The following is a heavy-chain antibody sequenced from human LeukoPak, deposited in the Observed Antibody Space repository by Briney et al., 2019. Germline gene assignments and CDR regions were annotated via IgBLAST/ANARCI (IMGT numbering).Heavy chain of an antibody. CDR1: GGSISSYY. Sequence: SETLSLTCTVSGGSISSYYWSWLRQPPGKGLEGIGDIYYSGSTNYNPSLKSRVTISVDTSKNQFSLRLSSVTAADTAVYYSARLASGSYGLLTPFDYWGQGTLVTVSS. V-gene: IGHV4-59*08. J-gene: IGHJ4*02. CDR2: IYYSGST. D-gene: IGHD1-26*01. CDR3: ARLASGSYGLLTPFDY.